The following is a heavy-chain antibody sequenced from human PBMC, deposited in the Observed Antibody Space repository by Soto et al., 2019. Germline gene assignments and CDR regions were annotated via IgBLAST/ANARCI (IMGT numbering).Heavy chain of an antibody. D-gene: IGHD3-9*01. CDR2: LYYSGST. V-gene: IGHV4-31*11. CDR3: ARSRGVHNPRRPYHFHW. CDR1: AGCISRSGYY. Sequence: SETLSLTCAVAAGCISRSGYYWSWIRQNQGKALEWIGYLYYSGSTFYNPSLKSRVSISLDTSKNQLSLKLTSVTVSDTAVYYWARSRGVHNPRRPYHFHWWGQGSLVTVS. J-gene: IGHJ1*01.